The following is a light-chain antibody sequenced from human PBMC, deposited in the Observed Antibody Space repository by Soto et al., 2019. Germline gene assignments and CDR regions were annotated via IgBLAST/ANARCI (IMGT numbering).Light chain of an antibody. CDR2: AAS. Sequence: DIQMTQCPSSVYASIGDRVTISCRASQSIYKWLVWYQQKPGKAPKLLIYAASSLQSGVPSRFSGSGYGTNFTLTSSSLQPEDFATYYCQQADSFPLSVGGGSKVVI. J-gene: IGKJ4*01. CDR1: QSIYKW. CDR3: QQADSFPLS. V-gene: IGKV1-12*01.